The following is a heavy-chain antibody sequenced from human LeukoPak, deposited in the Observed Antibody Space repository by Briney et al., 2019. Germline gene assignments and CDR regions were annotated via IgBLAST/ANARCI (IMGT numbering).Heavy chain of an antibody. Sequence: PGGSLRLSCAASGFTFSSYAMHWVRQAPGKGLEWVAVISYDGSNKYYADSVKGRFTISRDNSKNTLYLQMNSLRAEDTAVYYCAVAGFMPFYFDYWGQGTLVTVSS. J-gene: IGHJ4*02. CDR3: AVAGFMPFYFDY. CDR1: GFTFSSYA. CDR2: ISYDGSNK. V-gene: IGHV3-30-3*01. D-gene: IGHD6-19*01.